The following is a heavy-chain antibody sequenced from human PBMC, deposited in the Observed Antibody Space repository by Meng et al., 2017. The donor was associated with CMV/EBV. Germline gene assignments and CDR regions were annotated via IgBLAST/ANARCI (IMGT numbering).Heavy chain of an antibody. CDR3: AKGPDLLEMATIWAHSYYFDY. CDR1: GFTFTNNA. J-gene: IGHJ4*02. CDR2: ISYGGINT. V-gene: IGHV3-30-3*01. Sequence: GESLKISCAASGFTFTNNAMHWVRQAPGKGLEWVAVISYGGINTYHADPVRGRFTISRDNSKNTVYLQMNSLRADDTAVYYCAKGPDLLEMATIWAHSYYFDYWGQGTLVTVSS. D-gene: IGHD5-24*01.